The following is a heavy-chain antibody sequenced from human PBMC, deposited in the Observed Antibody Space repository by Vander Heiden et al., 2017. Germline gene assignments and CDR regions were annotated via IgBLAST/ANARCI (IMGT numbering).Heavy chain of an antibody. Sequence: QVQLQESGPGLVKPSETLSLTCTVSGGSISSYYWSWIRQPPGKGLEWIGYIYYSGSTNYNPSLKSRVTISVDTSKNQFSLKLSSVTAADTAVYYCASTRYSHGPYYFDYWGQGTLVTVSS. J-gene: IGHJ4*02. V-gene: IGHV4-59*01. CDR1: GGSISSYY. D-gene: IGHD6-13*01. CDR2: IYYSGST. CDR3: ASTRYSHGPYYFDY.